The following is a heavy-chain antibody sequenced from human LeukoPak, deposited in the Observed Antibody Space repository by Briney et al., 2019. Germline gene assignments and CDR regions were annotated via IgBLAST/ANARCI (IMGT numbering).Heavy chain of an antibody. CDR2: IYYSGST. V-gene: IGHV4-31*02. Sequence: LRLSCAASGFTFSNYALGWVRQAPGKGLEWIGYIYYSGSTYYNPSLKSRVTISVDTSKNQFSLKLSSVTAADTAVYYCARDRGGTMVRGVIIGTYDYWGQGTLVTVSS. D-gene: IGHD3-10*01. J-gene: IGHJ4*02. CDR3: ARDRGGTMVRGVIIGTYDY. CDR1: GFTFSNYA.